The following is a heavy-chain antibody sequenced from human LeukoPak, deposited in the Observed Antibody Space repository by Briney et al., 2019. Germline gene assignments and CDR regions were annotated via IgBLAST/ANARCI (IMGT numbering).Heavy chain of an antibody. V-gene: IGHV1-2*02. CDR3: ARSPRRCSGGSCYLFDY. CDR1: GYTLTGYY. D-gene: IGHD2-15*01. J-gene: IGHJ4*02. Sequence: ASVKVSCKASGYTLTGYYKHWVRPPPGQGLEWMGWINPNSGGTNYAQKLKGRVTMNRDTSISTAYMELSRLRSDETAVYCCARSPRRCSGGSCYLFDYWGQGTLVTVSS. CDR2: INPNSGGT.